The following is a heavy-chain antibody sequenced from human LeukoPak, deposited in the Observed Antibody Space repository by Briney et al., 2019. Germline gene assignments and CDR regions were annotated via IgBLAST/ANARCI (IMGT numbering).Heavy chain of an antibody. CDR3: ARCPYDSTGYYAVPSHLDY. D-gene: IGHD3-22*01. Sequence: GGSLRLSCAASGFTYRSYWMTWVRRATGGGLEWVANIKQDGSAKFYVDSLRGRFSISRDNVKNSLFLQMNSLSDDDTAVYYCARCPYDSTGYYAVPSHLDYWGQGALVTVSS. CDR1: GFTYRSYW. CDR2: IKQDGSAK. J-gene: IGHJ4*02. V-gene: IGHV3-7*01.